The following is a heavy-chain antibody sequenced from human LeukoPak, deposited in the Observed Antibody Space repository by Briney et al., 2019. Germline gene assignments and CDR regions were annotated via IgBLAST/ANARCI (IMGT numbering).Heavy chain of an antibody. D-gene: IGHD2-15*01. CDR2: IYYSGST. CDR1: GGSLSSSSYY. V-gene: IGHV4-39*01. J-gene: IGHJ4*02. CDR3: ARLCSGYVDY. Sequence: SETLPLTCTVSGGSLSSSSYYWGWIRQPPGKGLEWVGSIYYSGSTYYNPSLKSRVTISVDTSKNHFSLKLSSVTAADTAVYYCARLCSGYVDYWGQGILVTVSS.